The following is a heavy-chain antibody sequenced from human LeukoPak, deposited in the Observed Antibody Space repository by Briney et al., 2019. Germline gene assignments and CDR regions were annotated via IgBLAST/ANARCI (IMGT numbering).Heavy chain of an antibody. CDR3: ARDKGSSSPPLGY. CDR2: IIPIFGTA. J-gene: IGHJ4*02. Sequence: SVKVSCKASGGTFSSYAISWVRQAPGQGLEWMGGIIPIFGTANYAQKFQGRVTITADESTSTAYMELSSLRSEDTAVYYWARDKGSSSPPLGYWGQGTLVTVSS. D-gene: IGHD6-13*01. V-gene: IGHV1-69*13. CDR1: GGTFSSYA.